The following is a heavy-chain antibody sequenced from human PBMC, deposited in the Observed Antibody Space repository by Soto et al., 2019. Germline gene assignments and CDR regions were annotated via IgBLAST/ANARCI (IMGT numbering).Heavy chain of an antibody. CDR2: MSWDGGSR. Sequence: QPGGSLRLSCAASGFTFDDYIMHWVRQAPGKGLEWVSLMSWDGGSRYYADSVKGRFTISRDNSKNSLYLQMNSLTSEDTALYYCAKGIMHSTGWPIDYWGQGTLVTVSS. CDR3: AKGIMHSTGWPIDY. CDR1: GFTFDDYI. D-gene: IGHD6-19*01. J-gene: IGHJ4*02. V-gene: IGHV3-43*01.